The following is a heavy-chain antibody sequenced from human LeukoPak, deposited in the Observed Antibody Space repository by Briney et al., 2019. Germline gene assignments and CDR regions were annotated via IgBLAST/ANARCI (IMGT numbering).Heavy chain of an antibody. V-gene: IGHV3-23*01. D-gene: IGHD3-22*01. J-gene: IGHJ1*01. CDR2: ISGSGIST. CDR3: AKADYYDSNTYRAQFFQH. CDR1: GFTFSGYA. Sequence: GGSLRLSCAASGFTFSGYAMSWVRQAPGKGLEWVSVISGSGISTYNADSVKGRFTISRDNSKNTLYLQMNSLRAEDTAVYCCAKADYYDSNTYRAQFFQHWGQGTLVTVSS.